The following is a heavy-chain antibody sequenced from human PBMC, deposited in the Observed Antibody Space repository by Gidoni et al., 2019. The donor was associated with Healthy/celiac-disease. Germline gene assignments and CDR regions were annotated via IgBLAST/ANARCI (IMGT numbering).Heavy chain of an antibody. CDR2: ISSSSSYI. D-gene: IGHD2-21*01. CDR3: ARDRGGDWYFDL. J-gene: IGHJ2*01. V-gene: IGHV3-21*01. Sequence: EVQLVESGGGLVKPGGSLRLLCAASGITFSSYSMNWVRQAPGKGLEWVSSISSSSSYIYYADSVKGRFTISRDNAKNSLYLQMNSLRAEDTAVYYCARDRGGDWYFDLWGRGTLVTVSS. CDR1: GITFSSYS.